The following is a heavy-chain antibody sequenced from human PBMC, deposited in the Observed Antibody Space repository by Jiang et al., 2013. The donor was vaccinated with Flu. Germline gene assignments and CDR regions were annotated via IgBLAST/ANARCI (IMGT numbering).Heavy chain of an antibody. Sequence: VKKPGESLKISCKGSGYSFTSYWIGWVRQMPGKGLEWMGIIYPGDSDTRYSPSFQGQVTISADKSISTAYLQWSSLKASDTAMYYCARHAGEGGVVVVAATTDRAYGMDVWGQGTTVTVSS. V-gene: IGHV5-51*01. J-gene: IGHJ6*02. D-gene: IGHD2-15*01. CDR1: GYSFTSYW. CDR2: IYPGDSDT. CDR3: ARHAGEGGVVVVAATTDRAYGMDV.